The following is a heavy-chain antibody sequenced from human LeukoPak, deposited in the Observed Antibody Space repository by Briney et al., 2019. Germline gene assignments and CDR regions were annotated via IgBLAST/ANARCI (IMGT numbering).Heavy chain of an antibody. CDR1: GYTFTSYG. Sequence: ASVKVSCKASGYTFTSYGISWVRQAPGQGLEWMGWISAYNGNTNYAQKLQGRVTMTTDTSTSTAYMELRSLRSDDTAVYYCATTRSGYSSSWYTTYYYYMDVWAKGPRSPSP. CDR2: ISAYNGNT. V-gene: IGHV1-18*01. CDR3: ATTRSGYSSSWYTTYYYYMDV. J-gene: IGHJ6*03. D-gene: IGHD6-13*01.